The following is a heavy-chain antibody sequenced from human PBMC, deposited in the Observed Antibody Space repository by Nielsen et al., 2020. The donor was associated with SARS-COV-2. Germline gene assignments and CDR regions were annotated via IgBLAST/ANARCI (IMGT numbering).Heavy chain of an antibody. CDR1: GGSISSSSYY. Sequence: SETLSLTCTVSGGSISSSSYYWGWIRQPPGKGLEWIGEINHSGSTNYNPSLKSRVTISVDTSKNQFSLKLSSVTAADTAVYYCARYCSSTSCYPYYYGMDVWGQGTTVTVSS. J-gene: IGHJ6*02. D-gene: IGHD2-2*01. V-gene: IGHV4-39*07. CDR3: ARYCSSTSCYPYYYGMDV. CDR2: INHSGST.